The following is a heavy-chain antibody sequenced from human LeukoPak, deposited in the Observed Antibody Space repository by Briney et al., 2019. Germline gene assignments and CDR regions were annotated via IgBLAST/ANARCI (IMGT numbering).Heavy chain of an antibody. CDR2: IYHSGST. V-gene: IGHV4-38-2*01. Sequence: PSETLSLTCAVSGYSISSGYYWGWIRQPPGKGLEWVGSIYHSGSTYYNPSLKSRVTISVDTSKNQFSLKLSSVTAADTAVYYCARSAEYFDYWGQGTLVTVSS. J-gene: IGHJ4*02. CDR3: ARSAEYFDY. CDR1: GYSISSGYY.